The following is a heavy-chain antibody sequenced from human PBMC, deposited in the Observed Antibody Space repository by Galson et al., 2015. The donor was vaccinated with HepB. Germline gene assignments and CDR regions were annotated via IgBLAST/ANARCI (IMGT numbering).Heavy chain of an antibody. CDR3: AKGGGFTIFGVIRPHLDNNSYVYV. CDR1: RFIFSTYG. CDR2: ISYDGNKK. Sequence: SLRLSCAASRFIFSTYGMHWVRQAPGEGLEWVASISYDGNKKYYADSVKGRFTISRDNSKNTLDLQVNSLRAEDTAVYYCAKGGGFTIFGVIRPHLDNNSYVYVWGKGTTVTVSS. D-gene: IGHD3-3*01. V-gene: IGHV3-30*18. J-gene: IGHJ6*03.